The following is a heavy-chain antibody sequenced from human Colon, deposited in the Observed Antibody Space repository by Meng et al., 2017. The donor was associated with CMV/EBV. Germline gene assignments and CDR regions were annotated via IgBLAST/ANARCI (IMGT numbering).Heavy chain of an antibody. CDR2: INANSGAT. Sequence: ASVKVSCKASGFTFSDYFIHWVRQAPGQGLEWVGWINANSGATTSARSFQGRVTMTRDTSITTAYMQLTTLTSDDTAVYYCAREPFLYSGIIYGAVYWGQGTLVTVSS. D-gene: IGHD1-26*01. CDR1: GFTFSDYF. J-gene: IGHJ4*02. V-gene: IGHV1-2*02. CDR3: AREPFLYSGIIYGAVY.